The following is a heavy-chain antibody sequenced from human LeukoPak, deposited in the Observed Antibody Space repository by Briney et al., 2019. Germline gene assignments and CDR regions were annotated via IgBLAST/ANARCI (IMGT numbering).Heavy chain of an antibody. Sequence: ASVKVSCKASGYTFTSYAMNWVRQAPGQGLEWMGWMNPNSGNTGYAQKFQGRVTMTRNTSISTAYMELSSLRSEDTAVYYCARGPRYFDWLYTSISFDIWGQGTMVTVSS. CDR3: ARGPRYFDWLYTSISFDI. J-gene: IGHJ3*02. V-gene: IGHV1-8*02. D-gene: IGHD3-9*01. CDR2: MNPNSGNT. CDR1: GYTFTSYA.